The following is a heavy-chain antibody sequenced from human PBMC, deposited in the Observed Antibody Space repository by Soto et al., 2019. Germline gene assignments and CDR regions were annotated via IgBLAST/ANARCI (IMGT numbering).Heavy chain of an antibody. Sequence: EVELVESGGGLIQPGGSLRLSCAASGFTVNTKHMSWVRQAPGKGLEWVSVFYSGGDTNYADSVKGRFTISRDSAKNTPYLYMNCLRLDDTALYYCVGAMGSGSSAGVYWGQGTLVTVSS. CDR3: VGAMGSGSSAGVY. V-gene: IGHV3-53*01. CDR1: GFTVNTKH. CDR2: FYSGGDT. D-gene: IGHD6-6*01. J-gene: IGHJ4*02.